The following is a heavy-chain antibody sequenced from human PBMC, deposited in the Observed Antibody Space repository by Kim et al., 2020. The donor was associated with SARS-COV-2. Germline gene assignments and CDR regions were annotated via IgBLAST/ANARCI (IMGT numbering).Heavy chain of an antibody. Sequence: GGSLRLSCEASGFIFSSSAMTWVRQAPGKGLEWVSAISPASNTVYYADAVKGRFTTCSDNPNSTVFQHMNSLRAEDTAIYYCAKNYGASVSYDFWGQGTLVTVSS. CDR1: GFIFSSSA. V-gene: IGHV3-23*01. CDR2: ISPASNTV. D-gene: IGHD4-17*01. J-gene: IGHJ4*02. CDR3: AKNYGASVSYDF.